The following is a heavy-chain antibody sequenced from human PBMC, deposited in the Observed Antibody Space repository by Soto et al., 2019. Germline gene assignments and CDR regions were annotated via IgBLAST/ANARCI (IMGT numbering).Heavy chain of an antibody. CDR1: GGSISSYY. D-gene: IGHD3-10*01. J-gene: IGHJ5*02. CDR3: AKDRLMVRGFDWFDP. CDR2: IYYSGST. Sequence: TLSLTCTVSGGSISSYYWSWIRQPPGKGLEWIGYIYYSGSTNYNPSLKSRVTISVDTSKNQFSLKLSSVTAADTAVYYCAKDRLMVRGFDWFDPWGQGTLVTVS. V-gene: IGHV4-59*01.